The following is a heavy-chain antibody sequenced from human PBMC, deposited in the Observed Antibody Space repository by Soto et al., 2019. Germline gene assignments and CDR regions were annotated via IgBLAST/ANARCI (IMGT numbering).Heavy chain of an antibody. D-gene: IGHD1-26*01. J-gene: IGHJ4*02. CDR2: ISGRGDSI. CDR3: AKDAGRFPEKYYFDS. Sequence: AGSLTLSCAASGLTFSSYAMSWVRQAPERGLEWVLAISGRGDSIYYADAVKGRFTSSVGNSKDTLYLQMNRLRAEDTAVYYCAKDAGRFPEKYYFDSWGQGTLVTVSS. V-gene: IGHV3-23*01. CDR1: GLTFSSYA.